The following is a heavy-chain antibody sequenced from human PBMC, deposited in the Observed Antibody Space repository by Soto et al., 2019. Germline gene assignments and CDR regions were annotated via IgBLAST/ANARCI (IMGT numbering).Heavy chain of an antibody. D-gene: IGHD5-12*01. CDR3: ARDYGRWLQLPFDY. CDR1: GYTFTSDD. CDR2: MNPNSGNT. J-gene: IGHJ4*02. V-gene: IGHV1-8*01. Sequence: ASVKVSCKAFGYTFTSDDINWVRQATGQGLEWMGWMNPNSGNTGYAQKFQGRVTMTRNTSISTAYMELSSLRSEDTAVYYCARDYGRWLQLPFDYWGQGTLVTVSS.